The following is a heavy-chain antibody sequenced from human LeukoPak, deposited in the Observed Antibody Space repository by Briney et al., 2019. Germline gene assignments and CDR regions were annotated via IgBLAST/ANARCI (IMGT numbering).Heavy chain of an antibody. CDR1: GGSISSYY. D-gene: IGHD2-2*01. CDR3: ARGWGRYCSSSSCSYYYYYGMDV. Sequence: SETLSLTCTVSGGSISSYYWSWIRQPPGKGLEWIGYIYYSGSTNYNPSLKSRVTISVDTSNNQFSLKLSSVTAADTAVYYCARGWGRYCSSSSCSYYYYYGMDVWGQGTTVTVSS. CDR2: IYYSGST. V-gene: IGHV4-59*12. J-gene: IGHJ6*02.